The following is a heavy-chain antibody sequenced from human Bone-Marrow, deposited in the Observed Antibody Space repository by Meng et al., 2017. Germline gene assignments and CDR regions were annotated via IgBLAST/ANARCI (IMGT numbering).Heavy chain of an antibody. CDR1: GGTFSSYA. CDR2: IIPIFGTA. CDR3: ARGPSGSYPLEYFQH. D-gene: IGHD1-26*01. J-gene: IGHJ1*01. V-gene: IGHV1-69*06. Sequence: HVQLVQAGAEVKKPGSSVKVSCKASGGTFSSYAISWVRQAPGQGLEWMGGIIPIFGTANYAQKFQGRVTMTRNTSISTAYMELSSLRSEDTAVYYCARGPSGSYPLEYFQHWGQGTLVTVSS.